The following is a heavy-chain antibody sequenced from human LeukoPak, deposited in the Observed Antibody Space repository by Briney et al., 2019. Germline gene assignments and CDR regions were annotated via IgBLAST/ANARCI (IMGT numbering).Heavy chain of an antibody. J-gene: IGHJ4*02. CDR3: ARVKGIAVAGSDES. V-gene: IGHV1-8*01. Sequence: GASVKVSCKASGYTFTSYDINWVRQATGQGLEWMGWMNPNSGNTGYAQKFQGRVTMTRNTSISTAYMELSSLRSEDTAVYYCARVKGIAVAGSDESWGQGTLVTVSS. D-gene: IGHD6-19*01. CDR1: GYTFTSYD. CDR2: MNPNSGNT.